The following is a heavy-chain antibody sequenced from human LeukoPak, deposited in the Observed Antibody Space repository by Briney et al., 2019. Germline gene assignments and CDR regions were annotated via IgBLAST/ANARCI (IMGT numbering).Heavy chain of an antibody. J-gene: IGHJ4*02. V-gene: IGHV3-48*01. CDR1: GFTFSSYA. Sequence: GGSLRLSCAASGFTFSSYAMSWVRQAPGKGLEWVSYISSSSSTMYYADSVKGRFTISRDNAKNSLYLQMNSLRAEDTAVYYCARGSSGYPDYFDYWGQGTLVTVSS. CDR3: ARGSSGYPDYFDY. D-gene: IGHD3-22*01. CDR2: ISSSSSTM.